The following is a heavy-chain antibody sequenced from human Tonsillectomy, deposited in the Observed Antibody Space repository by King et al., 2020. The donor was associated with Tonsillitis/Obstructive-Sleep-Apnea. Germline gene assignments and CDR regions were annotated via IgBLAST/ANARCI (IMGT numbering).Heavy chain of an antibody. J-gene: IGHJ5*02. Sequence: VQLQQWGAGLLKPSETLSLTCAVSGVSFSGYYWSGIRQPPGKGLEWIGEINQSGSTNCNPALKSRFTLLVDTSKYQVSLKLGSVHVADTAVYYCARFIVATPGVWFDPWGQGTLVTVSS. V-gene: IGHV4-34*01. D-gene: IGHD5-12*01. CDR1: GVSFSGYY. CDR3: ARFIVATPGVWFDP. CDR2: INQSGST.